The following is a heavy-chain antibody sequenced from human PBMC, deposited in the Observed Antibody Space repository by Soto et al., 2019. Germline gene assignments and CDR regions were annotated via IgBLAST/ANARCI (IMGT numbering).Heavy chain of an antibody. D-gene: IGHD6-13*01. V-gene: IGHV3-23*01. J-gene: IGHJ6*03. CDR1: GFTFSSYA. CDR3: VRGYSSSWYVHYYYYMDV. CDR2: ISGSGGST. Sequence: GGSLRLSCAASGFTFSSYAMSWVRQAPGKGLEWVSAISGSGGSTYYADSVKGRFTISRDNSKNTLYLQMNSLRAEDTAVYYCVRGYSSSWYVHYYYYMDVWGKGTTVTVSS.